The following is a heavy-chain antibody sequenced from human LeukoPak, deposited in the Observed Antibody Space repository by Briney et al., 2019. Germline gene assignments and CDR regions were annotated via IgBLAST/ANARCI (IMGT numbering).Heavy chain of an antibody. CDR1: GFAFSSHW. CDR2: INSDGSST. V-gene: IGHV3-74*01. D-gene: IGHD6-13*01. J-gene: IGHJ5*02. CDR3: ARVKLATQTAWFDP. Sequence: PGGSLRLSCAASGFAFSSHWMHWVRQALGKGLVWVSRINSDGSSTSYADSVKGRFTISRDNAKDTLYLQMNSLRAEDTAVYYCARVKLATQTAWFDPWGQGTLVTVSS.